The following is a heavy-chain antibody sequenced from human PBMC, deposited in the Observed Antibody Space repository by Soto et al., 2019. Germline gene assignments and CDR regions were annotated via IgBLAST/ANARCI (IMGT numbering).Heavy chain of an antibody. D-gene: IGHD3-22*01. Sequence: SLTCTVCSGSIWISGYYGCWIRQPPGKGLEWIGSIYYSGSTYYNPSLKSRVTISVDTSKNQFSLKLSSVTAADTAVYYCARQVYFSSGSKGFFAYWGQGTLVTVSS. V-gene: IGHV4-39*01. CDR3: ARQVYFSSGSKGFFAY. J-gene: IGHJ4*02. CDR1: SGSIWISGYY. CDR2: IYYSGST.